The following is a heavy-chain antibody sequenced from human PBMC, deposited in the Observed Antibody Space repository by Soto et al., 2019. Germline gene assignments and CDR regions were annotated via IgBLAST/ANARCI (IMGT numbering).Heavy chain of an antibody. Sequence: SVKVSCKASGGTFSSYAISWVRQAPGQGLEWMGGIIPIFGTANYAQKFQGRVTITADESTSTAYMELSSLRSEDTAVYYCARETTVVTPGRPFGMHFCGQGTTLTGS. CDR1: GGTFSSYA. D-gene: IGHD4-17*01. CDR3: ARETTVVTPGRPFGMHF. V-gene: IGHV1-69*13. J-gene: IGHJ6*02. CDR2: IIPIFGTA.